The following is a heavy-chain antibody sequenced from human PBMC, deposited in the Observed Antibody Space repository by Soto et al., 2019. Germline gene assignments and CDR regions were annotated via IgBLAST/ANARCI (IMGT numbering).Heavy chain of an antibody. CDR1: GGSINTHS. D-gene: IGHD2-15*01. Sequence: SETLSLTCTVSGGSINTHSCNWIRQPPGRGLELICYAYSSCSTKYNPSLESRVPISVDTSKNQLSMKPTCLTAADTDIYYCARRVEANEVVVQDNWFDPWGQGSLVTVS. CDR2: AYSSCST. V-gene: IGHV4-59*08. J-gene: IGHJ5*02. CDR3: ARRVEANEVVVQDNWFDP.